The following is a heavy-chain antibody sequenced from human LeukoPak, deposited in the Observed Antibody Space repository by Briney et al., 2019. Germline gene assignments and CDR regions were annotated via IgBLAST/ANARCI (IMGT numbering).Heavy chain of an antibody. Sequence: ASVEVSCKASGYTFTGYYMHWVRQAPGQGLEWMGWINPNSGGTNYAQKFQGRVTMTRDTSISTAYMELSRLRSDDTAVYYCARDGQWLVQGWFDPWGREPWSPSPQ. D-gene: IGHD6-19*01. CDR2: INPNSGGT. J-gene: IGHJ5*02. V-gene: IGHV1-2*02. CDR1: GYTFTGYY. CDR3: ARDGQWLVQGWFDP.